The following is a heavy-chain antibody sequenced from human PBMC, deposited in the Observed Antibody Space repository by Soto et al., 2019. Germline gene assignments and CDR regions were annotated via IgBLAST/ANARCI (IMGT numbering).Heavy chain of an antibody. Sequence: ASVKVSCKASGYTFTSYYMHWVRQAPGQGLEWMGMINPSGGSTSYAQKFRGRVTITEDKSTSTAYMELSSLRSEDTAVYYCARDRDASGTVVITHSFDYWGQGTLVTVSS. J-gene: IGHJ4*02. D-gene: IGHD2-15*01. CDR2: INPSGGST. CDR1: GYTFTSYY. CDR3: ARDRDASGTVVITHSFDY. V-gene: IGHV1-46*01.